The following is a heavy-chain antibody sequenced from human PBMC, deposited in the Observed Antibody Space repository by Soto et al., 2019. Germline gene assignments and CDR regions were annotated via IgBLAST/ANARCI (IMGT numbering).Heavy chain of an antibody. CDR3: ARDPGVTTYDYYYYMDV. Sequence: GASVKVSCKASGYTFTSYAMHWVRQAPGQRLEWMGWINARNGNTKYSQKFQGRVTITRDTSASTAYMELSSLRSEDTAVYYCARDPGVTTYDYYYYMDVWGKGTTVTVSS. V-gene: IGHV1-3*01. J-gene: IGHJ6*03. CDR1: GYTFTSYA. D-gene: IGHD4-17*01. CDR2: INARNGNT.